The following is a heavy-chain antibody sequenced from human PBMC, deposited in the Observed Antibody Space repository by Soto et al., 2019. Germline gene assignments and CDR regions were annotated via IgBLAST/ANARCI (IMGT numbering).Heavy chain of an antibody. CDR3: AKDHYYLSYDILTGHWFDP. CDR1: GFTFDDYA. CDR2: ISWNSGSI. D-gene: IGHD3-9*01. V-gene: IGHV3-9*01. Sequence: GGSLRLSCAASGFTFDDYAMHWVRQAPGKGLEWVSGISWNSGSIGYADSVKGRFTISRDNAKNSLYLQMNSLRAEDTALYYCAKDHYYLSYDILTGHWFDPWGQGTLVTVSS. J-gene: IGHJ5*02.